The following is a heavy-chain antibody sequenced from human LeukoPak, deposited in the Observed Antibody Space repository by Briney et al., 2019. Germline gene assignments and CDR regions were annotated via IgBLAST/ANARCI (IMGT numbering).Heavy chain of an antibody. CDR2: INPNSGGT. Sequence: ASVKVSCKASGYTFTSYAMHWVRQAPGQRLEWMGWINPNSGGTNYAQKFQGRVTMTRDTSISTAYMDLSRLRSDDTAVYYCARESGYSYGYLLVWGQGTLATVSS. CDR3: ARESGYSYGYLLV. J-gene: IGHJ4*02. CDR1: GYTFTSYA. V-gene: IGHV1-2*02. D-gene: IGHD5-18*01.